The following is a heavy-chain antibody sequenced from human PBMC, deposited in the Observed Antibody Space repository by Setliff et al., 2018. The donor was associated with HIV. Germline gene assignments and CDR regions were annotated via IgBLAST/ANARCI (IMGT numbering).Heavy chain of an antibody. CDR2: VKEDGSEK. D-gene: IGHD3-22*01. J-gene: IGHJ4*02. CDR3: ARAFNVYDYRFDSSGYDY. V-gene: IGHV3-7*03. Sequence: PGGSLRLSCAASGFTFSSFWMSWVRQAPGKGPEWVANVKEDGSEKYYVDSGTGRFTIPRDNAQNSLYLQRCSLKVEDTAVYYCARAFNVYDYRFDSSGYDYWGQGTLVTVSS. CDR1: GFTFSSFW.